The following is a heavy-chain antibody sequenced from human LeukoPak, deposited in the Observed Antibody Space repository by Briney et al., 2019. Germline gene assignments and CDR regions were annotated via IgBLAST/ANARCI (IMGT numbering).Heavy chain of an antibody. V-gene: IGHV3-11*01. CDR3: ARFAGSGSYYIDY. J-gene: IGHJ4*02. Sequence: GGSLRLSCAASGFTFSDYYMSWIRQAPGKGLEWVSYIGGSGTTIFYAHSVKGRFTISRDNANNSLHLQMNSLRAEDTAVYYCARFAGSGSYYIDYWGQGTLITVSS. D-gene: IGHD3-10*01. CDR2: IGGSGTTI. CDR1: GFTFSDYY.